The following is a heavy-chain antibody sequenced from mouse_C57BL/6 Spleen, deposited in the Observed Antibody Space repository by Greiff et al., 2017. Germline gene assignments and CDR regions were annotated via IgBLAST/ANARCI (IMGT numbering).Heavy chain of an antibody. J-gene: IGHJ3*01. CDR3: AIEVLNCYGDSYSWFAY. CDR2: IWGGGST. Sequence: VQLKESGPGLVAPSQSLSITCTVSGFSLTSYGVDWVRQPPGKGLEWLGVIWGGGSTNYNSAPMSRLSTSKDNSKSQVFLKMNSLQTDDRAMYYCAIEVLNCYGDSYSWFAYWGQGTLVTVSA. CDR1: GFSLTSYG. D-gene: IGHD1-1*01. V-gene: IGHV2-9*01.